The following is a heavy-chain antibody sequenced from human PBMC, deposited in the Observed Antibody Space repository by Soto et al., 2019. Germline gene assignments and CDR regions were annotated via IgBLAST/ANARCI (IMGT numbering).Heavy chain of an antibody. V-gene: IGHV1-2*04. J-gene: IGHJ4*02. CDR2: INPNSGDT. CDR1: CYTGTSYG. D-gene: IGHD6-19*01. Sequence: GSAVQVSCKASCYTGTSYGISLLRQAPGQWLEWIVWINPNSGDTNYTQKFQGWVTMTRDTSISTAYMELSRLRSDDTAVYYCATSRISIAVAGETEYYFDYWGQGTLVTSPQ. CDR3: ATSRISIAVAGETEYYFDY.